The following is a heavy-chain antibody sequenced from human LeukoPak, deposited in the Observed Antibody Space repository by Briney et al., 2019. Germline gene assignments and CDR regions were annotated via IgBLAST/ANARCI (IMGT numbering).Heavy chain of an antibody. CDR2: IIPIFGTA. Sequence: SVTVSCKASGYTFTGYYIHWVRQAPGQGLEWMGGIIPIFGTANYAQKFRGRVTITADESTSTAYMELSSLRSEDTAVYYCARGGYCSGGSCYWGFVLLDYWGQGTLVTVSS. CDR1: GYTFTGYY. V-gene: IGHV1-69*13. D-gene: IGHD2-15*01. CDR3: ARGGYCSGGSCYWGFVLLDY. J-gene: IGHJ4*02.